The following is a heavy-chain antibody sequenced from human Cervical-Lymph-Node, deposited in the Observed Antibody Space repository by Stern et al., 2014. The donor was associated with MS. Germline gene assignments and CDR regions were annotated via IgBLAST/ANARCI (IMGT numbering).Heavy chain of an antibody. CDR2: ISAYNGNT. CDR1: GYTFTSHG. Sequence: QVQLGQSGVEVKKPGAAVKVSCKASGYTFTSHGISWVRQAPGQGLEWMGWISAYNGNTNYAQNFQGRVTMTTDTSTSTAYMELRSLRSDDTAVYYCARVYGYWFDPWGQGTLVTVSS. CDR3: ARVYGYWFDP. D-gene: IGHD3-10*01. V-gene: IGHV1-18*01. J-gene: IGHJ5*02.